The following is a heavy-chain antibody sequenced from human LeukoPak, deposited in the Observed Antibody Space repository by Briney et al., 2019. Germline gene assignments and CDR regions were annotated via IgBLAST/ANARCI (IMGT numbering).Heavy chain of an antibody. J-gene: IGHJ6*03. CDR1: GVSFSGYY. D-gene: IGHD3-10*01. CDR3: ARGLITMVRGVTVTYYYYYMDV. Sequence: SETLSLTCAVYGVSFSGYYWSWIRQPPGKGLEWIGEINHSGSTNYNPSLKSRVTISVDTSKNQFSLKLSSVTAADTAVYYCARGLITMVRGVTVTYYYYYMDVWGKGTTVTVSS. V-gene: IGHV4-34*01. CDR2: INHSGST.